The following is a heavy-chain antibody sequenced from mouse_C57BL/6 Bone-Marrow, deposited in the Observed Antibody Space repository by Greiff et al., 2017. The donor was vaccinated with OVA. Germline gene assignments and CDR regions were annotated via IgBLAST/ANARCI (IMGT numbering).Heavy chain of an antibody. Sequence: EVKLVESGGDLVKPGGSLKLSCAASGFTFSSYGMSWVRQTPDKRLEWVATISSGGSYTYYPDSVKGRFTISRDNAKNTLYLQMSSLKSEDTAMYYCARHFPLDYYGSSYGYCDVWGTGTTVTVSS. CDR3: ARHFPLDYYGSSYGYCDV. V-gene: IGHV5-6*01. D-gene: IGHD1-1*01. J-gene: IGHJ1*03. CDR1: GFTFSSYG. CDR2: ISSGGSYT.